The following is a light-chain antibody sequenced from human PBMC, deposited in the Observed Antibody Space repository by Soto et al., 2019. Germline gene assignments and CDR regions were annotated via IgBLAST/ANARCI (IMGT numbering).Light chain of an antibody. V-gene: IGLV2-14*01. CDR1: SSDIGGHNF. Sequence: QSALTQPAAVSGSPGQSITISCTGTSSDIGGHNFVSWYQHHPGKAPKLLIYEVSYRASGVSNRFTGSKSANTASLTISGLQAEDEADYSCSSYTTSSYVVFGGRTSSPS. CDR3: SSYTTSSYVV. J-gene: IGLJ2*01. CDR2: EVS.